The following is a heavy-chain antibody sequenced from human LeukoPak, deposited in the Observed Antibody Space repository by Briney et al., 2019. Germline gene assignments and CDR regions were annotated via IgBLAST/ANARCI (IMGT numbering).Heavy chain of an antibody. CDR1: GDSISSGYY. V-gene: IGHV4-38-2*01. D-gene: IGHD3-3*01. CDR3: ARRTYDLWSGDYTGAFDI. J-gene: IGHJ3*02. CDR2: MYHSGST. Sequence: SETLSLTCAVSGDSISSGYYWGWIRQPPGKGLEWIGSMYHSGSTYYNPSLQSRLTMSADTSKNQFSLKLSSVTAADTAVYYCARRTYDLWSGDYTGAFDIWGQGTMVTVSS.